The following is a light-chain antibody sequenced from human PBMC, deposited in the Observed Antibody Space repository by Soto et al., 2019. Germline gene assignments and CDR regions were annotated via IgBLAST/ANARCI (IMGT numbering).Light chain of an antibody. V-gene: IGKV1-27*01. Sequence: DIPMTQSPSSLSASVGDRVTITCRASQGISNYLAWYQQKPGKVPKLLIYAASTLQSGVPSRFSGSGSGTDFTLTINSLPPEDVATYYCQKYNSAPWTFGQGTKVEIK. J-gene: IGKJ1*01. CDR1: QGISNY. CDR2: AAS. CDR3: QKYNSAPWT.